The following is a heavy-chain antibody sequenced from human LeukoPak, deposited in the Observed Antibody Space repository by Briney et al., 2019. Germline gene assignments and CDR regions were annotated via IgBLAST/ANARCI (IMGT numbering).Heavy chain of an antibody. J-gene: IGHJ5*02. D-gene: IGHD3-10*01. CDR2: IYHSGST. V-gene: IGHV4-38-2*02. CDR3: ARVGDPDYYGSGSYYNWFDP. Sequence: PSETLSLTCTVSGYSISSGYYWGWIRQPPGKGLEWIGSIYHSGSTYYNPSLKSRVTISVDTSKNQFSLKLSSVTAADTAVYYCARVGDPDYYGSGSYYNWFDPWGQGTLVTVSS. CDR1: GYSISSGYY.